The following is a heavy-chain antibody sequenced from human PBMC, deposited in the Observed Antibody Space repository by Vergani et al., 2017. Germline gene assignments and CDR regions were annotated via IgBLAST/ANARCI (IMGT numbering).Heavy chain of an antibody. D-gene: IGHD5-18*01. CDR2: MNPNSGNT. CDR1: GYTFTSYD. V-gene: IGHV1-8*01. Sequence: QVQLVQSGAEVKKPGSSVKVSCKASGYTFTSYDINWVRQATGQGLEWMGWMNPNSGNTGYAQKFQGRVTITADESTSTAYMELSSLRSEDTAVYYCAAGYSYGYYYYYYMDVWGKGTTVTVSS. CDR3: AAGYSYGYYYYYYMDV. J-gene: IGHJ6*03.